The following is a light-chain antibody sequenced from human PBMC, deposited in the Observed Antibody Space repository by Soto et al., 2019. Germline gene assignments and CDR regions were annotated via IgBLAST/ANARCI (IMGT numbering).Light chain of an antibody. CDR1: SCDVGGYNY. CDR3: SSYGGRNNLL. J-gene: IGLJ2*01. CDR2: EVS. V-gene: IGLV2-8*01. Sequence: QSVLTQPPSASGSPGQSVTISCTGTSCDVGGYNYVSWYQQHPGKAPKVMIYEVSKRPSGVPDRFSGSKSGNTASLTVSGLQAEDEADYYCSSYGGRNNLLFGGGTKLTVL.